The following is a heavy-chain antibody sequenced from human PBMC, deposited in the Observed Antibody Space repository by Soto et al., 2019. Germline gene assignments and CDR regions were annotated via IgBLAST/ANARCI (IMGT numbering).Heavy chain of an antibody. CDR3: DREDNNSGWAGGLIYSFDS. V-gene: IGHV3-9*01. Sequence: DVQLVESGGGLVQPGRSLRLSCAASGFTFDDHAMNWVRQGPGKGLEWVSSISCNTGIIGYADSVKGRFTISRDNAKNKLSLVMNRLTTEDTALDYCDREDNNSGWAGGLIYSFDSWGQGTLVTVSS. CDR2: ISCNTGII. J-gene: IGHJ4*02. D-gene: IGHD6-19*01. CDR1: GFTFDDHA.